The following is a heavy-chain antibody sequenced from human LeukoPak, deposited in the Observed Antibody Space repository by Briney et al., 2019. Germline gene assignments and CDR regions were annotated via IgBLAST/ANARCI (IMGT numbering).Heavy chain of an antibody. CDR2: IRGDNGNT. J-gene: IGHJ6*03. D-gene: IGHD4-11*01. V-gene: IGHV1-2*02. CDR3: ARGGLPIYYYYMDV. Sequence: ASVKVSFKASRYTFTGYYMHWVRQAPGQGLEWVGWIRGDNGNTNYAQKLQGRVTMTRDTSISTAYMDLSRLRSDDTAVYFCARGGLPIYYYYMDVGGKGTTVTVS. CDR1: RYTFTGYY.